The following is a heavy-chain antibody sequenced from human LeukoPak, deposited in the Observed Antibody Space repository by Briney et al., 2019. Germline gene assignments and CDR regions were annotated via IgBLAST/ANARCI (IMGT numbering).Heavy chain of an antibody. J-gene: IGHJ4*02. CDR2: IYSGGST. Sequence: QPGGSLRLSCAASGFTVSSNYMSWVRQAPGKWLEWVSVIYSGGSTYYADSVQGRFTISRDNSKNTLYLKMNSLRAEDTAVYYCARGGGSGSYYNVVFDYWGQGTLVTVSS. CDR1: GFTVSSNY. CDR3: ARGGGSGSYYNVVFDY. V-gene: IGHV3-53*01. D-gene: IGHD3-10*01.